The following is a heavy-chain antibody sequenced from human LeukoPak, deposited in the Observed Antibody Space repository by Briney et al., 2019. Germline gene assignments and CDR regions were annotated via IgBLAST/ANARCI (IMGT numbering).Heavy chain of an antibody. Sequence: GGSLRLSCPASGFTFSSYSMNWVRQAPGKGLEWVSSISSSSSYIYYAGSVKGRFTISRDNAKNSLNLQMNSLRAEDTAVYYCARVGAAAELDPWGQGTLVTVSS. D-gene: IGHD6-13*01. J-gene: IGHJ5*02. V-gene: IGHV3-21*01. CDR2: ISSSSSYI. CDR3: ARVGAAAELDP. CDR1: GFTFSSYS.